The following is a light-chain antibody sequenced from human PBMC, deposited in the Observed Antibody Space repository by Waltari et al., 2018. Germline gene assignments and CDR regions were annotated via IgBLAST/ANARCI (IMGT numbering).Light chain of an antibody. Sequence: DIVMTQSPLSLPVTPGEPASISCRSSPGLLHSNGYNYLDWYLQKPGQSPQLLIYLGSNRASGVPDRFSGSGSGTDFTLKISRVEAEDVGVYYCMQALQTPRTFGPGTKVDIK. V-gene: IGKV2-28*01. CDR2: LGS. CDR1: PGLLHSNGYNY. CDR3: MQALQTPRT. J-gene: IGKJ3*01.